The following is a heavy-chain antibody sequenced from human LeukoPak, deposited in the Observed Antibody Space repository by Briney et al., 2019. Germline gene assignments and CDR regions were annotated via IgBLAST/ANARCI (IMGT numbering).Heavy chain of an antibody. CDR3: ARAVRYSYGYDLPDY. D-gene: IGHD5-18*01. Sequence: SETLSLTCAVSGGSISSSNWRSWVRQSPGKGLEWIGEIYHSGSTNYNPALKSRVTISVDKSKNQFSLKLSSVTAADPAVYYCARAVRYSYGYDLPDYWGQGTLVTVSS. V-gene: IGHV4-4*02. CDR1: GGSISSSNW. J-gene: IGHJ4*02. CDR2: IYHSGST.